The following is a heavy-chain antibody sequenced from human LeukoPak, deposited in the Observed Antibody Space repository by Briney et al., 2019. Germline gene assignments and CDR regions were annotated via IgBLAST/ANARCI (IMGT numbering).Heavy chain of an antibody. V-gene: IGHV3-53*01. CDR1: GFTVSSNY. J-gene: IGHJ4*02. CDR2: IYSGGST. Sequence: GGSLRLSCAASGFTVSSNYKSWVRQAPGKGLEWVSVIYSGGSTYYADPVKGRFTISRDNSKNTLYLQMNSLRAEDTAVYYCARDLSSYSGYDYFDYWGQGTLVTVSS. CDR3: ARDLSSYSGYDYFDY. D-gene: IGHD5-12*01.